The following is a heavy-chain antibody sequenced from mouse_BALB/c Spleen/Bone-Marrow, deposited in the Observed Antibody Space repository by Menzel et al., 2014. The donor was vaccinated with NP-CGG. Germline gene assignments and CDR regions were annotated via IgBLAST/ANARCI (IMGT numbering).Heavy chain of an antibody. CDR3: ARGGNYAWFAY. Sequence: EVKQMESGGGLVQPGGSRKLSCAASGFTFSSFGMHWVRQAPEKGLEWVAYISSGSSTIYYADTVKGRFTISRDNPKNTLFLQMTSLRSEDTAMYYCARGGNYAWFAYWGQGNLVTVSA. D-gene: IGHD2-1*01. J-gene: IGHJ3*01. V-gene: IGHV5-17*02. CDR1: GFTFSSFG. CDR2: ISSGSSTI.